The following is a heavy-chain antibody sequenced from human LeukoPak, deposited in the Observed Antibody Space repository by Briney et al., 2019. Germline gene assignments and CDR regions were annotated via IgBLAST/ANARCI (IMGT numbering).Heavy chain of an antibody. CDR1: AFTFSSNA. Sequence: GGSLRLSCAASAFTFSSNAMHWVRQAPGKGLEWVTIISYDGSNKYYADSVKGRFTISRDNSKNTLYLQMNSLRAEDTAVYYCAKDGYVSYGSPWGQGTLVTVSS. CDR3: AKDGYVSYGSP. D-gene: IGHD5-18*01. CDR2: ISYDGSNK. J-gene: IGHJ5*02. V-gene: IGHV3-30*04.